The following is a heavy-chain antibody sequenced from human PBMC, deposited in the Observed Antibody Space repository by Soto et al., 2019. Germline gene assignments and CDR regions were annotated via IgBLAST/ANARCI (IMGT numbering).Heavy chain of an antibody. D-gene: IGHD3-10*01. CDR1: GGSISSYY. J-gene: IGHJ6*03. CDR2: IYYSGST. CDR3: AGGPELLWFGELAYYYYYMDV. V-gene: IGHV4-59*01. Sequence: SETLSLTCTVSGGSISSYYWSWIRQPPGKGLEWIGYIYYSGSTNYNPSLKSRVTISVDTSKNQFSLKLSSVTAADTAVYYCAGGPELLWFGELAYYYYYMDVWGKGTTVTVSS.